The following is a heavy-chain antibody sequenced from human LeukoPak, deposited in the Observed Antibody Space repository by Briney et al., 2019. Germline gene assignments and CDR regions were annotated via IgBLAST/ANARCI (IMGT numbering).Heavy chain of an antibody. V-gene: IGHV3-23*01. CDR3: TKDLYIVTGDY. J-gene: IGHJ4*02. CDR1: GFTFSTYA. D-gene: IGHD5-12*01. Sequence: GGSLRLSCAASGFTFSTYAMSWVRQAPGKGLEWVSLISSNGGSTHYADSVKGRFTISRDNSKNTLYLQMKSLRAEDTAVYYCTKDLYIVTGDYWGQGTLVTVSS. CDR2: ISSNGGST.